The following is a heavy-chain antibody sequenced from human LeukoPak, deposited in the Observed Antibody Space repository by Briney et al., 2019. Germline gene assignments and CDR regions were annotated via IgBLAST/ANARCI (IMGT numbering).Heavy chain of an antibody. CDR2: ISGSGGST. CDR3: AKGYCSSTSCPPGDY. J-gene: IGHJ4*02. CDR1: GFTFSSYA. V-gene: IGHV3-23*01. D-gene: IGHD2-2*01. Sequence: PGGSLRLSCAASGFTFSSYAMSWVRQAPGRGLGWVSAISGSGGSTYYADSVKGRFTISRDNTKNTLYLQMNSLRAEDTAVYYCAKGYCSSTSCPPGDYWGQGTLVTVSS.